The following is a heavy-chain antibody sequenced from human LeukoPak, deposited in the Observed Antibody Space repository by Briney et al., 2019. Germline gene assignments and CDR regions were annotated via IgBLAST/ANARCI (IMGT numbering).Heavy chain of an antibody. CDR3: ARDSGYYDSSGYKFAY. CDR1: GYTFTSYG. Sequence: GASVKVSCKASGYTFTSYGISWVRQAPGQGLEWMGWVSAYNGNTNYAQKLQGRVTMTTDTSTSTAYMELRSLRSDDTAVYYCARDSGYYDSSGYKFAYWGQGTLVTVSS. J-gene: IGHJ4*02. V-gene: IGHV1-18*01. CDR2: VSAYNGNT. D-gene: IGHD3-22*01.